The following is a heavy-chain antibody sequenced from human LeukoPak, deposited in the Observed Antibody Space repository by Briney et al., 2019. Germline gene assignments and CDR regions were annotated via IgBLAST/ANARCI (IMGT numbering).Heavy chain of an antibody. D-gene: IGHD6-13*01. J-gene: IGHJ4*02. Sequence: PSQTLSLTCTVSGGSISSGRYYWRWIRQPAGKGLEWIGRIYTSGSTNYNPSLKSRVTISVDTSKNQFSLELSSVTAADTAVYYCASSSSWSDYWGQGTLVTVSS. CDR3: ASSSSWSDY. V-gene: IGHV4-61*02. CDR1: GGSISSGRYY. CDR2: IYTSGST.